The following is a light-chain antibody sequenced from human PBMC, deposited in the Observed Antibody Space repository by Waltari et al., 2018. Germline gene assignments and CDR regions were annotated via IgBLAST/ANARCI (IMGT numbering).Light chain of an antibody. V-gene: IGLV3-19*01. CDR1: SLRSYN. Sequence: SSELTQDPAVSVALGQTVRITCQGDSLRSYNASWYQQKPGQAPVLVIYGKNHRPSGIPDRFSGSSSGNTAALTITGAQAADEADSYCTSRDSSGNHVVFGAGTKLTVL. CDR2: GKN. J-gene: IGLJ2*01. CDR3: TSRDSSGNHVV.